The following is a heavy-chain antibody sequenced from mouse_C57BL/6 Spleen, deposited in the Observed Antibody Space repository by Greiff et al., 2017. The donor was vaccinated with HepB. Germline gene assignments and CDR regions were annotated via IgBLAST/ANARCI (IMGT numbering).Heavy chain of an antibody. V-gene: IGHV14-4*01. J-gene: IGHJ3*01. Sequence: EVQLQQSGAELVRPGASVKLSCTASGFNIKDDYMHWVKQRPEQGLEWIGWIDPENGDTEYASKFQGKATITADKSSNTAYLQLSSLTSEDTAVYYCTPYSNSFAYWGQGTLVTVSA. CDR2: IDPENGDT. CDR3: TPYSNSFAY. D-gene: IGHD2-5*01. CDR1: GFNIKDDY.